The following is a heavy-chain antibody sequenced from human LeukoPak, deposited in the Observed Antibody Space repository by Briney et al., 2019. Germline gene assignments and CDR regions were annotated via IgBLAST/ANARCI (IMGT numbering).Heavy chain of an antibody. Sequence: SETLSLTCTVSGGSIRSGRYYWGWIRQPPGKGLEWIGSIYYSGSTYYNPSLKSRVTISVDTSKNQFSLKLSSVTAADTAVYYCARHPIRSYVLRYFDWLSNWFDPWGQGTLVTVSS. CDR2: IYYSGST. CDR1: GGSIRSGRYY. V-gene: IGHV4-39*01. J-gene: IGHJ5*02. CDR3: ARHPIRSYVLRYFDWLSNWFDP. D-gene: IGHD3-9*01.